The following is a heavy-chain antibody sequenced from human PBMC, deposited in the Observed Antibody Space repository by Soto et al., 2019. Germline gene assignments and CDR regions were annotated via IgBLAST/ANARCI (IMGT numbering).Heavy chain of an antibody. CDR1: GGTFSSYT. CDR2: IIPILGIA. CDR3: ARDGYCRSTSCLEANWIDA. J-gene: IGHJ5*02. Sequence: SVKVSCKASGGTFSSYTISWVRQAPGQGLEWMGRIIPILGIANYAQKFQGRVTITADKSTSTAYMELSSLRSEDTAVYYCARDGYCRSTSCLEANWIDAWGQGSPVTVSS. D-gene: IGHD2-2*03. V-gene: IGHV1-69*02.